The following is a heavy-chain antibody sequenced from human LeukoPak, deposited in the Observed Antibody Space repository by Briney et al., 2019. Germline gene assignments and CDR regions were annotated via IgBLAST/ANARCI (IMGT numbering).Heavy chain of an antibody. CDR2: IWYDGSNK. V-gene: IGHV3-33*06. Sequence: PGRSLRLSCAASGFTFSSYGTHWVRQAPGKGLEWVAVIWYDGSNKYYADSVKGRFTISIDNSKNTLYLQMNSLRAEDAAVYYCAKDPRGSYSRDYYYYMDVWGKGTTATVSS. D-gene: IGHD1-26*01. CDR1: GFTFSSYG. J-gene: IGHJ6*03. CDR3: AKDPRGSYSRDYYYYMDV.